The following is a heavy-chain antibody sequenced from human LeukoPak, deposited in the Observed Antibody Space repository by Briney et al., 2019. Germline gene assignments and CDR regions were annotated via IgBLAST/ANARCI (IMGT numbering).Heavy chain of an antibody. V-gene: IGHV3-7*01. CDR2: IKQDGSEK. CDR1: GFTFSSYW. J-gene: IGHJ4*02. D-gene: IGHD3-9*01. CDR3: ARDRSHYDILTGYFDYFDY. Sequence: GGSLRLSCAASGFTFSSYWMSWGRQAPGKGLEWVANIKQDGSEKYYVDSVKGRFTISRDNAKNSLYLQMNSLRAEDTAVYYCARDRSHYDILTGYFDYFDYWGQGTLVTVSS.